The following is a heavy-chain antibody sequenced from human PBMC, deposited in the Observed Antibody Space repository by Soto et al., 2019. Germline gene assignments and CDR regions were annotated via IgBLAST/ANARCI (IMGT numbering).Heavy chain of an antibody. CDR1: GFTFSSYS. V-gene: IGHV3-48*02. CDR3: ARDNYYYNALDV. J-gene: IGHJ6*02. Sequence: GGSLRLSCAASGFTFSSYSMNWVRQAPGKGLEWVSYISSSSSTIYDADYVKGQFTISRDNAKNSLYLQMNSLRDEDTAVYYCARDNYYYNALDVWGQGTTVTVPS. CDR2: ISSSSSTI.